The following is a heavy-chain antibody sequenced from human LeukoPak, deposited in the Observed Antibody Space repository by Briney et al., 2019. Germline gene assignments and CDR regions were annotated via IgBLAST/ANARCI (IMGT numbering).Heavy chain of an antibody. V-gene: IGHV4-34*01. D-gene: IGHD1-26*01. J-gene: IGHJ4*02. Sequence: SETLSLTCAMYGGSFSGYYWSWIRQPPGKGLEWIGQINHSGSTNYNPSLKSRVTISVDTSKNQFSLKLSSVTAADMAVYYCARDPELLAHYFDYWGQGTLVTVSS. CDR1: GGSFSGYY. CDR3: ARDPELLAHYFDY. CDR2: INHSGST.